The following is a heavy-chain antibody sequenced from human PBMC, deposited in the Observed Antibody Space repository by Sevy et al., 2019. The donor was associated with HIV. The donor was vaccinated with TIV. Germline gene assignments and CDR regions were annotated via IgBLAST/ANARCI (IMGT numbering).Heavy chain of an antibody. CDR3: ARGLRGYSSGMGDGIDY. V-gene: IGHV3-74*01. CDR2: INSDGSST. J-gene: IGHJ4*02. CDR1: GFTFSSYW. Sequence: GGSLRLSCAASGFTFSSYWMHWVRQAPGKGLVWVSRINSDGSSTSYADSVKGRFTISRDNAKNTLYLQMNSLRADDTAVYYCARGLRGYSSGMGDGIDYWGQGTLVTVSS. D-gene: IGHD6-19*01.